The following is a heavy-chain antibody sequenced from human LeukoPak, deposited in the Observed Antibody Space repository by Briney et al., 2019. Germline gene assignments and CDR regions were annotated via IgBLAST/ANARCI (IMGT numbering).Heavy chain of an antibody. V-gene: IGHV4-34*01. CDR1: GGSFSGYY. CDR2: INHSGST. J-gene: IGHJ2*01. D-gene: IGHD3-3*01. Sequence: PSETLSLTCAVYGGSFSGYYWSWIRQPPGKGLEWIGEINHSGSTNYNPSLKSRVTISVDTSKNQFSLKLSSVTAADTAVYYCARGGDYDFWSGYWSSSNWYFDLWGRRTLVTVSS. CDR3: ARGGDYDFWSGYWSSSNWYFDL.